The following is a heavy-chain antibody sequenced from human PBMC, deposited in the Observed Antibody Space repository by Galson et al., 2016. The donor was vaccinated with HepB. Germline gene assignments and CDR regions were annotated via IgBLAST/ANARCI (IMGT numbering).Heavy chain of an antibody. J-gene: IGHJ4*02. V-gene: IGHV3-23*01. CDR1: GFIFDTYA. CDR2: ISGSGGST. Sequence: SLRLSCAASGFIFDTYAMTWVRLAPGKGLEWVSAISGSGGSTYSADSVKGRFTISRDNSKNTLSLQMNSLRAEDTAVYYCAKDGGWGVGYFDYWGQGTLVTVSS. CDR3: AKDGGWGVGYFDY. D-gene: IGHD3-10*01.